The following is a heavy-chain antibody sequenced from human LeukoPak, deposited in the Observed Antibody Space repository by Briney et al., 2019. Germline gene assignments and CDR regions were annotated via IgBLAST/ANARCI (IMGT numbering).Heavy chain of an antibody. V-gene: IGHV3-23*01. D-gene: IGHD1-26*01. CDR3: AKSVRWELPLEYFDY. CDR1: GFTFSSHG. CDR2: ISPRGDIT. Sequence: PGGSLRLYCAASGFTFSSHGMNWVRQAPGEGLEGVSGISPRGDITYYADSVKGRFTISRDNSKNTLYLQMNSLRAEDTAVYYCAKSVRWELPLEYFDYWGQGTLVTVSS. J-gene: IGHJ4*02.